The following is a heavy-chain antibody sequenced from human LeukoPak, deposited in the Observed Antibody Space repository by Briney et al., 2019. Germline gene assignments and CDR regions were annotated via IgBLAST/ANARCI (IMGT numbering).Heavy chain of an antibody. CDR3: ATNTFYYDGGGYRPHY. V-gene: IGHV1-69*13. J-gene: IGHJ4*02. Sequence: SVKVSCKASGGTFNSYAISWVRQAPGQGLEWMGGVIPIYGTADYTQKFQGRVTITADESTSTAYMELSGPRSEDTAVYYCATNTFYYDGGGYRPHYWGQGTLVTVSS. CDR1: GGTFNSYA. CDR2: VIPIYGTA. D-gene: IGHD3-22*01.